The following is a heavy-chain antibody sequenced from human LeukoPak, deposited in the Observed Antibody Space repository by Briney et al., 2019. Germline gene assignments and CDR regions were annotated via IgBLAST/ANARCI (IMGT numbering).Heavy chain of an antibody. D-gene: IGHD2-2*01. CDR3: AKLTRGYCSSTACPNWFDP. Sequence: GGSLRLSCAASGFTFSSYAMSWVRHAPGEGLDWVSAISDSGGTTYYADSVKGRFTISRDNSKDTLYLQMNSLRGEDTAVYYCAKLTRGYCSSTACPNWFDPWGQGTLVTVSS. CDR1: GFTFSSYA. J-gene: IGHJ5*02. V-gene: IGHV3-23*01. CDR2: ISDSGGTT.